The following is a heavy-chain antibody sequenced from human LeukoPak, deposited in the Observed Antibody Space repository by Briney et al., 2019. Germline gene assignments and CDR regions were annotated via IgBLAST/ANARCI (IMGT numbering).Heavy chain of an antibody. CDR3: ARAYSSSWYFNWFDP. V-gene: IGHV4-38-2*02. Sequence: SETLSLTCTVSGYSISSGYYWGWIRQPPGKGLEWIGNIYPSGTTYYNPSLKARVTISVDTSKNQFSLKLSSVTAADTAVYFCARAYSSSWYFNWFDPWGQGTLVTVSS. CDR2: IYPSGTT. CDR1: GYSISSGYY. J-gene: IGHJ5*02. D-gene: IGHD6-13*01.